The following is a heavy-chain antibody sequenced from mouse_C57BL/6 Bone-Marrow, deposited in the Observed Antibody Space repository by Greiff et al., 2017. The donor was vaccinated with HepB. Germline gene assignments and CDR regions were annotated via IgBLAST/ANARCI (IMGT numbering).Heavy chain of an antibody. Sequence: QVQLQQSGAELVRPGTSVKVSCKASGYAFTNYLIEWVKQRPGQGLEWIGVINPGSGGTNYNEKFKGKATLTADKSSSTAYMQLSSLTSEDSAVYFCARKEGNYVFAYWGQGTLVTVSA. CDR3: ARKEGNYVFAY. D-gene: IGHD2-1*01. V-gene: IGHV1-54*01. CDR1: GYAFTNYL. CDR2: INPGSGGT. J-gene: IGHJ3*01.